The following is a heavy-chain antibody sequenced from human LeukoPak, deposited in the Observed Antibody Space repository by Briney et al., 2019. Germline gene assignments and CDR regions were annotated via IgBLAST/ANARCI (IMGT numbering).Heavy chain of an antibody. Sequence: GGSLRLSCAASGFTFSSYDMHWVRQAPGKGLEWVAVISYDGSNKYYADSVKGRFTISRDNSKNTLYLQMNSLRAEDTAVYYCARDRSTVTTGSWFDPWGQGTLVTVSS. CDR2: ISYDGSNK. CDR1: GFTFSSYD. CDR3: ARDRSTVTTGSWFDP. V-gene: IGHV3-30-3*01. D-gene: IGHD4-17*01. J-gene: IGHJ5*02.